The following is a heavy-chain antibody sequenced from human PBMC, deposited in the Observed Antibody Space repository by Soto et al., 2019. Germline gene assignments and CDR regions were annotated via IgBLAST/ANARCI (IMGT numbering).Heavy chain of an antibody. J-gene: IGHJ4*02. D-gene: IGHD4-17*01. Sequence: QITLKESGPTLVRPAQPLTLTCDFSGFYLSTYHMGVAWIRQPPGKALEWLALIYWDDDKRYSPSLKDRLAISKDTSSNQVVLTITNIDPGDSATYFCAHAGDYDLLTFDHWGPGTLVTVSS. CDR2: IYWDDDK. CDR3: AHAGDYDLLTFDH. CDR1: GFYLSTYHMG. V-gene: IGHV2-5*02.